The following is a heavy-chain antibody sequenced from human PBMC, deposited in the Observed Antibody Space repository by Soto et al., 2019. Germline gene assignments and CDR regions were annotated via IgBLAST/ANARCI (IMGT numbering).Heavy chain of an antibody. V-gene: IGHV1-69*12. CDR2: IISIFGTA. J-gene: IGHJ6*02. CDR3: ASHSGSSPEGRYYYGMDV. D-gene: IGHD1-26*01. Sequence: QVQLVQSGAEVKKPGSSVKVSCKASGGTFSSYAISWVRQAPGQGLEWMGGIISIFGTADYAQKIQGRVTITADESTSTAYMELISLRSEDTAVYYCASHSGSSPEGRYYYGMDVWGQGTTFTVSS. CDR1: GGTFSSYA.